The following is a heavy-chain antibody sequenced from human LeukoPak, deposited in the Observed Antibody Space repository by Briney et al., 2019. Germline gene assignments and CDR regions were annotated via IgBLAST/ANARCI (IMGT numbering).Heavy chain of an antibody. D-gene: IGHD3-16*01. CDR2: IIPIFGTA. CDR3: ARDRALCFDP. CDR1: GYTFTSYD. Sequence: ASVKVSCKASGYTFTSYDISWVRQAPGQGLEWMGGIIPIFGTANYAQKFQGRVTITADESTSTAYMELSSLRSEDTAVYYCARDRALCFDPWGQGTLVTVSS. J-gene: IGHJ5*02. V-gene: IGHV1-69*13.